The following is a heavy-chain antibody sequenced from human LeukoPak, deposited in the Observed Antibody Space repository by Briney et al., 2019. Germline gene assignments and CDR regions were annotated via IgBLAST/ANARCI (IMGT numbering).Heavy chain of an antibody. V-gene: IGHV3-23*01. J-gene: IGHJ4*02. CDR2: IRDNGATT. Sequence: PGGSLRLSCSVSGFTFENFAMNWVRQAPGKGLEWVSVIRDNGATTFYADSVKGRFTVSRDNAKNTLYLQVNNLRAEDTAVYYCARGPNSNWSGLDFWGQGTLLTVSS. CDR3: ARGPNSNWSGLDF. D-gene: IGHD6-6*01. CDR1: GFTFENFA.